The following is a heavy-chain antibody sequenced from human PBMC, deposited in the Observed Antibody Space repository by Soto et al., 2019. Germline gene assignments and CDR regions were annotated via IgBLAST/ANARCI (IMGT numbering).Heavy chain of an antibody. CDR1: GYTFTSDD. D-gene: IGHD6-19*01. V-gene: IGHV1-8*01. CDR2: MNPNSGNT. J-gene: IGHJ3*02. Sequence: ASVKVSCKASGYTFTSDDINWVRQATGQGLEWMGWMNPNSGNTGYAQKFQGRVTMTRNTSISTAYMELSSLRSEDTAVYYCATSIAVAGTLDAFDIWGQGTMVTVSS. CDR3: ATSIAVAGTLDAFDI.